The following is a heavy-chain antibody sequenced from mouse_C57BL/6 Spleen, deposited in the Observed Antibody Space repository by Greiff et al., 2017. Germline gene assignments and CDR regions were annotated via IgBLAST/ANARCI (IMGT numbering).Heavy chain of an antibody. CDR1: GYAFTNYL. V-gene: IGHV1-54*01. CDR3: ARGGYYIDY. J-gene: IGHJ2*01. CDR2: INPGSGGT. Sequence: VQRVESGAELVRPGTSVKVSCKASGYAFTNYLIEWVKQRPGQGLEWIGVINPGSGGTNYNEKFKGKATLTADKSSSTAYMQLSSLTSEDSAVYFCARGGYYIDYWGQGTTLTVSS.